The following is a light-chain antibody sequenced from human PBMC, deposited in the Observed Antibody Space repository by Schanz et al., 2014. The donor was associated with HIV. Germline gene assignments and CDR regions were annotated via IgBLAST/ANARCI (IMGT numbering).Light chain of an antibody. V-gene: IGKV3-20*01. CDR2: GAS. J-gene: IGKJ1*01. Sequence: EIVLTQSPGTLSLSPGERTTLSCRASQSVSNNYLAWYQQKPGQAPRLLIFGASNRATGIPGRFSGSGSGTDFTLSISRLEPEDFAVYYCQQYGSSPWTFGQGTRVEIK. CDR1: QSVSNNY. CDR3: QQYGSSPWT.